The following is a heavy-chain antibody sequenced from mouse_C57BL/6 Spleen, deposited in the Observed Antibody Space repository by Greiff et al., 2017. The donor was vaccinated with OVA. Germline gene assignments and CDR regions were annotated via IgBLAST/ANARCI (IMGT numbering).Heavy chain of an antibody. J-gene: IGHJ2*01. CDR1: GYAFSSSW. CDR3: ALDGYYYYDY. D-gene: IGHD2-3*01. Sequence: QVQLQQPGPELVKPGASVKISCKASGYAFSSSWMNWVKQRPGKGLEWIGRIYPGDGDTNYNGKFKGKATLTADKSSSTAYMQLSSLTSEDSAVYFCALDGYYYYDYWGKGTTLTVSS. CDR2: IYPGDGDT. V-gene: IGHV1-82*01.